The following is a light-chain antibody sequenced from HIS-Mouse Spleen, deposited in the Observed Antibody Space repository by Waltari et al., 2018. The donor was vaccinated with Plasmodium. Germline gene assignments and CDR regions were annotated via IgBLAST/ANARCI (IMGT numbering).Light chain of an antibody. CDR2: GKN. CDR3: NSRDSSGNHWV. Sequence: SSELTQDPAVSVALGQTVRITCQGDSLRRYYASWYHQKPGQATVLVIYGKNNRPSGIPDRFSGSSSGNTASLTITGAQAEDEADYYCNSRDSSGNHWVFGGGTKLTVL. V-gene: IGLV3-19*01. J-gene: IGLJ3*02. CDR1: SLRRYY.